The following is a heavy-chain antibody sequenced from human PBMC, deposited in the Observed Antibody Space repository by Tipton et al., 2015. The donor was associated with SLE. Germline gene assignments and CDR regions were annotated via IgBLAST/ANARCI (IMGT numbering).Heavy chain of an antibody. Sequence: TLSLTCSVSGDLISSSNYYWAWIRQPPGKGLEWIGTMSYSGSTYYYPSLKSRITISLDTSKNQFSLEVRSVTAADTAVYYCVRLRSKVLIDYWGQGILVTVSS. CDR2: MSYSGST. J-gene: IGHJ4*02. CDR3: VRLRSKVLIDY. D-gene: IGHD2-8*01. CDR1: GDLISSSNYY. V-gene: IGHV4-39*07.